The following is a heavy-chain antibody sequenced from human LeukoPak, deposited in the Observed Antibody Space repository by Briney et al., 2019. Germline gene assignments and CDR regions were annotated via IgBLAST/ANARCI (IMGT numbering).Heavy chain of an antibody. CDR1: GFTFSNYG. Sequence: GRSLRLSCATSGFTFSNYGMHWVRQAPGKGLEWVAVIWHDGSNEYYADSVKGRFIISRDNSKNTLYLQMNSLRVEDTAVYYCANNFDYWGQGTLVTVSS. CDR3: ANNFDY. J-gene: IGHJ4*02. V-gene: IGHV3-33*06. CDR2: IWHDGSNE.